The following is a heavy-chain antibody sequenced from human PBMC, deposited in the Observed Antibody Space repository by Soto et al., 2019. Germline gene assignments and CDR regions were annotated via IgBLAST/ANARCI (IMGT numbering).Heavy chain of an antibody. CDR1: GYSFTSYW. CDR2: IYPGDSDT. CDR3: ARQGGNSEDYYYYYGMDV. V-gene: IGHV5-51*01. Sequence: PGESLKISCKGSGYSFTSYWIGWVRQMPGKGLEWMGIIYPGDSDTRYSPSFQGQVTISADKSISTAYLQWSSLKASDTAMYYCARQGGNSEDYYYYYGMDVWGQGTTVTVSS. J-gene: IGHJ6*02. D-gene: IGHD2-21*02.